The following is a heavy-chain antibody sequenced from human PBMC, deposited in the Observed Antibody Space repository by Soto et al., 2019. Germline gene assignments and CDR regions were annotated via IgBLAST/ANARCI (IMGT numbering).Heavy chain of an antibody. V-gene: IGHV3-30*18. CDR3: AKGRSYYYYYGVDV. Sequence: PGGSLRLSCEAAGFSFSSYGMHWVRQAPGKGLEWVTFISYDGRNNYYADSVKGRFTISRDSSKNTLYLQMNSLRPEDTALYYCAKGRSYYYYYGVDVWGQGTTVTVSS. CDR2: ISYDGRNN. CDR1: GFSFSSYG. J-gene: IGHJ6*02.